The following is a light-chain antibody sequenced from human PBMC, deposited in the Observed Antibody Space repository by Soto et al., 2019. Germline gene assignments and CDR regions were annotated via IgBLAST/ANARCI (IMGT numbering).Light chain of an antibody. CDR2: GAS. Sequence: EIVLTQSPGTLSLSPGERATLSCRASQSVSNNYLAWYQRKPGQAPRLLIYGASSRATGIPGRFSGSGSGTDFTLTITRLEPEDFAVYYFQQYGSSPPTFGQGTKVEIE. J-gene: IGKJ1*01. CDR1: QSVSNNY. V-gene: IGKV3-20*01. CDR3: QQYGSSPPT.